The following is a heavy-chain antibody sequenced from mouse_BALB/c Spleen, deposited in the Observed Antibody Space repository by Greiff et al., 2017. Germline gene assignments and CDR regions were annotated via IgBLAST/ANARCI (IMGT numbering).Heavy chain of an antibody. CDR3: ARSRGSYWYFDV. CDR1: GYAFSSYW. J-gene: IGHJ1*01. CDR2: IYPGDGDT. V-gene: IGHV1-80*01. Sequence: VQLQESGAELVRPGSSVKISCKASGYAFSSYWMNWVKQRPGQGLEWIGQIYPGDGDTNYNGKFKGKATLTADKSSSTAYMQLSSLTSEDSAVYFCARSRGSYWYFDVWGAGTTVTVSS.